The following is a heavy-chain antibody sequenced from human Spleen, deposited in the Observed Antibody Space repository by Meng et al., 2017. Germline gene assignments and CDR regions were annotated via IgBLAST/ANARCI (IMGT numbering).Heavy chain of an antibody. CDR1: GASISSAGYY. V-gene: IGHV4-31*03. Sequence: QVQLQESGPGLVKPSQTLSLTCSVSGASISSAGYYWSWIRQHPGKGLEWIGHIYNSGTTYHNPSLTSRIIISLDTSKNQFSLKLSSVTAADTAVYYCARDPHDYGGNVRFDYWGQGTLVTVSS. CDR2: IYNSGTT. J-gene: IGHJ4*02. CDR3: ARDPHDYGGNVRFDY. D-gene: IGHD4-23*01.